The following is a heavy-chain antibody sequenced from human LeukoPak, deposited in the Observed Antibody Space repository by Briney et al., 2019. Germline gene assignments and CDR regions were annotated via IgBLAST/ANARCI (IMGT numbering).Heavy chain of an antibody. J-gene: IGHJ5*02. CDR2: ISGSGGST. CDR1: GFTFSSYA. CDR3: AKGAKLRYFDWTVLGENHPFDP. Sequence: PGGSLRLSCAASGFTFSSYAMSWVRQAPGKGLEWVSAISGSGGSTYYADSVKGRFTISRDNSKNTLYLQMNSLRAEDTAVYYCAKGAKLRYFDWTVLGENHPFDPWGQGTLVTVSS. V-gene: IGHV3-23*01. D-gene: IGHD3-9*01.